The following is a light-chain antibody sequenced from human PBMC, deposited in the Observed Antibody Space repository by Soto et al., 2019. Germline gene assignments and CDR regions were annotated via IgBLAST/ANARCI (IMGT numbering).Light chain of an antibody. J-gene: IGLJ2*01. CDR2: DVS. CDR1: SSDVAGYNF. V-gene: IGLV2-8*01. Sequence: QSALTQPPSASGSPGQSVTISCTGTSSDVAGYNFVSWYQQHPGKAPKLIIYDVSKRPSGVPDRFSGSKSGNTASLTVSGLQAEDEADYYCNSYAGSNNFVVFGGGTKLPVL. CDR3: NSYAGSNNFVV.